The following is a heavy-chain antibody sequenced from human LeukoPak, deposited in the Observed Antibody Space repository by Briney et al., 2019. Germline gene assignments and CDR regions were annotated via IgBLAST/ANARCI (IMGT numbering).Heavy chain of an antibody. V-gene: IGHV1-18*04. J-gene: IGHJ4*02. CDR3: ARDRGQQLVWGYFDY. CDR2: ISAYNGNT. D-gene: IGHD6-13*01. CDR1: GYTFTSYG. Sequence: ASVKVSCKASGYTFTSYGISWVRQAPGQGLEWMGWISAYNGNTNYAQKLQGRVTMTTDTSTSTAYMELRSLRSDDTAVYYCARDRGQQLVWGYFDYWGQGTLVTASS.